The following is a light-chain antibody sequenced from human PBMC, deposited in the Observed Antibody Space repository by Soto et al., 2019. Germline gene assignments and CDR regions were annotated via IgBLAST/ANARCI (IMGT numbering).Light chain of an antibody. V-gene: IGKV1-5*03. CDR1: QSISDS. J-gene: IGKJ1*01. CDR2: EAS. CDR3: QQYNGYWT. Sequence: DIQMTQSPSTLSASVGDRVTITCRASQSISDSLAWYQQKPGKAPKLLIYEASNLKSGVPSRFSGSGSGTESTLTISSLQPDDFVSYYCQQYNGYWTCGQGIKVEIK.